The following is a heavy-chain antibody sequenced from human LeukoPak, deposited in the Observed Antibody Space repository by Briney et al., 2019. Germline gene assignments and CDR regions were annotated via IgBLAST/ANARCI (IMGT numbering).Heavy chain of an antibody. J-gene: IGHJ5*02. D-gene: IGHD2/OR15-2a*01. CDR1: GGSISSSASY. CDR2: VYYNGDT. CDR3: ARLLSPGWFDP. V-gene: IGHV4-39*01. Sequence: SETLSLTCTVSGGSISSSASYWAWIRQPPGQGLEWIANVYYNGDTYYKSSLYSRVTISADTSKNQFPLNLRSVTAADTAVYYCARLLSPGWFDPWGQGTLVTVSS.